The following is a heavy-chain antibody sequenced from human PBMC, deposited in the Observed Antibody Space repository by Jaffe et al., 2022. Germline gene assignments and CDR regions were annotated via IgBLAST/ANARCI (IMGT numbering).Heavy chain of an antibody. CDR1: GYSISSGYY. V-gene: IGHV4-38-2*01. D-gene: IGHD3-22*01. J-gene: IGHJ4*02. Sequence: QVQLQESGPGLVKPSETLSLTCAVSGYSISSGYYWGWIRQPPGKGLEWIGSIYHSGSTYYNPSLKSRVTISVDTSKNQFSLKLSSVTAADTAVYYCARGMIAAFGAFDYWGQGTLVTVSS. CDR2: IYHSGST. CDR3: ARGMIAAFGAFDY.